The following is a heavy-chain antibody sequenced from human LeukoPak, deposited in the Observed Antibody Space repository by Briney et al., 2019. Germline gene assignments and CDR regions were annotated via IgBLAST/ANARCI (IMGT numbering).Heavy chain of an antibody. CDR3: ARGKWTSGDYHYALDV. V-gene: IGHV3-33*01. CDR1: GFTSFSSYG. J-gene: IGHJ6*02. Sequence: PGGSLRLSCAASGFTSFSSYGMPWVRQAPGKGLEWVAVIWYDGSKKYYADSGEGRFTISRDNSKHTLDLQMSSLRAEDTAVYYCARGKWTSGDYHYALDVWGQGTTVTVSS. CDR2: IWYDGSKK. D-gene: IGHD4/OR15-4a*01.